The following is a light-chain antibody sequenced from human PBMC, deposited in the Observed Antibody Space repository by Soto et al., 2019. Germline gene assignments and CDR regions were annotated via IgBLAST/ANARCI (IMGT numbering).Light chain of an antibody. J-gene: IGKJ1*01. V-gene: IGKV3-20*01. CDR1: QSVGNNY. CDR2: GAS. Sequence: ENVLTQSPGTLSLSPGERATLSCRASQSVGNNYLAWYQQKPGQAPRLLIPGASSRATGIPDRFSGSGSGTDFTLTISSLEPEDFAVFYCQHYGNSRAVGRGNQVEIK. CDR3: QHYGNSRA.